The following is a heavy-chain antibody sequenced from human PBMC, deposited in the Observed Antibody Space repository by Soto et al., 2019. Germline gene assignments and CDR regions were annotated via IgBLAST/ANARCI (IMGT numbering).Heavy chain of an antibody. CDR3: ARRQLLDGYYYYYMDV. CDR2: IYPGDSDT. Sequence: PGESLKISCKGSGYSFTSYWIGWVRQMPGKGLEWMGVIYPGDSDTRYSPSFQGQVTISADKSISTAYLQWSSLKASDTAMYYWARRQLLDGYYYYYMDVWGKGTTVTVSS. D-gene: IGHD1-1*01. V-gene: IGHV5-51*01. CDR1: GYSFTSYW. J-gene: IGHJ6*03.